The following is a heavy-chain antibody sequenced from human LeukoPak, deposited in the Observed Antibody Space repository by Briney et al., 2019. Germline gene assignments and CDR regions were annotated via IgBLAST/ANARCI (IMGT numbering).Heavy chain of an antibody. V-gene: IGHV4-39*07. J-gene: IGHJ4*02. CDR1: GGSISSSSYY. CDR3: ARDWVPADTAMVLDY. D-gene: IGHD5-18*01. Sequence: SETLSLTCTVSGGSISSSSYYWGWIRQPPGKGLEWIGSIYYSGSTYYNPSLKSRVTISVDTSKNQFSLKLSSVTAADTAVYYCARDWVPADTAMVLDYWGQGTLVTVSS. CDR2: IYYSGST.